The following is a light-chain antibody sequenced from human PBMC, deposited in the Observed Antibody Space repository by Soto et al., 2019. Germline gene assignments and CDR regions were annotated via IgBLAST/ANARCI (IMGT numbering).Light chain of an antibody. CDR3: QQYGSSYPWT. Sequence: ELVLTQSPGTLSLSPGARATLSCRASQSVSSNYLAWYQQKPGQAPRLLIYGASSRATGIPDRFSGSGSGTDFTLTTRRLEPEDFAVYYCQQYGSSYPWTFGQGTKVDIK. J-gene: IGKJ1*01. V-gene: IGKV3-20*01. CDR2: GAS. CDR1: QSVSSNY.